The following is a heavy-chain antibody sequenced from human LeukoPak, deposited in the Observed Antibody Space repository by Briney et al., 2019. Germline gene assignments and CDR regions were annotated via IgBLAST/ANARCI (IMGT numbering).Heavy chain of an antibody. CDR3: ARDIEGSGLDY. V-gene: IGHV4-59*02. Sequence: SETLSLTCTVSGGSVSGYYWSWIRQPPGKGLEWIGYIYYSGSTNYNPSLKSRVTISVDTSKNQFSLKLSSVTAADTAVYYCARDIEGSGLDYWGQGTLVTVSS. CDR1: GGSVSGYY. D-gene: IGHD1-26*01. J-gene: IGHJ4*02. CDR2: IYYSGST.